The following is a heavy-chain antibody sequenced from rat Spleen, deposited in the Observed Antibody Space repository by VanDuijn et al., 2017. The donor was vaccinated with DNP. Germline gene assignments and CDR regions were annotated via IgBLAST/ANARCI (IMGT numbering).Heavy chain of an antibody. D-gene: IGHD1-4*01. CDR2: IIYDGGDT. CDR1: GFTFSDYY. Sequence: EVHLVESGGGLVQPGRSLKLSCAASGFTFSDYYMAWVRQAPTKGLEWVATIIYDGGDTYYGDSVKGRFTITRDNAKSTLYLQMDSLRSEDTATYYCATHPRGVPFDYWGQGVMVTVSS. CDR3: ATHPRGVPFDY. V-gene: IGHV5-7*01. J-gene: IGHJ2*01.